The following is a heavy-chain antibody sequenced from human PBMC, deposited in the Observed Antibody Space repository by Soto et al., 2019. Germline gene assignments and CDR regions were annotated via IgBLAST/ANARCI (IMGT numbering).Heavy chain of an antibody. Sequence: SETLSLTCTVSGGSISSGGYYWSWIRQHPGKGLEWIGYIYYSGSTYYNPSLKSRVTISVDTSKNQFSLKLSSVTAADTAVYYCARDGGGYDPPYFYYYMDVWGKGTTVTGSS. J-gene: IGHJ6*03. D-gene: IGHD5-12*01. V-gene: IGHV4-31*03. CDR3: ARDGGGYDPPYFYYYMDV. CDR1: GGSISSGGYY. CDR2: IYYSGST.